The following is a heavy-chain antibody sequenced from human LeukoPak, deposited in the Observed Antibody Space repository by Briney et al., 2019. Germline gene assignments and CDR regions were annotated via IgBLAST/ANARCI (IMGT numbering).Heavy chain of an antibody. J-gene: IGHJ6*02. D-gene: IGHD2-15*01. CDR3: ARGGWNYGMDV. V-gene: IGHV1-3*01. CDR1: GYTFTSYA. CDR2: INAGNGNT. Sequence: ASVKVSCKASGYTFTSYAMHWVRQAPGQRLEWMGWINAGNGNTKYSRKFQGRVTITRDTSASTAYMELSSLRSEDTAVYYCARGGWNYGMDVWGQGTTVTVSS.